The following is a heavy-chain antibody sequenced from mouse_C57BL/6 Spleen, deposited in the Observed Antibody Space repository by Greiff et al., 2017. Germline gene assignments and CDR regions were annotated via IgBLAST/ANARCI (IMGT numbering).Heavy chain of an antibody. CDR1: GFNIKDDY. D-gene: IGHD1-1*01. Sequence: VELQQSGAELVRPGASVKLSCTASGFNIKDDYMHWVKQRPEQGLEWIGWIDPENGDTEYASKFQGKATITADTSSNTAYLQISSLTSEDPAVYDCTTSPRSTTVVATWDVWGQGTSVTVSS. V-gene: IGHV14-4*01. CDR3: TTSPRSTTVVATWDV. J-gene: IGHJ4*01. CDR2: IDPENGDT.